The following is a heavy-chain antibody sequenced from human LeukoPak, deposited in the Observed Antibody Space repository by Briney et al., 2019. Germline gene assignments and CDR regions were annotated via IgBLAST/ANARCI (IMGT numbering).Heavy chain of an antibody. CDR3: ARSGGSGSYYARYYYYYMDV. Sequence: WASVKVSCKASGGTFSSYAISWVRQAPGQGLEWMGWINTNTGNATYAQGFTGRFVFSLDTSVSTAYLQISSLKAEDTAVFYCARSGGSGSYYARYYYYYMDVWGKGTTVSVSS. D-gene: IGHD3-10*01. CDR2: INTNTGNA. V-gene: IGHV7-4-1*02. J-gene: IGHJ6*03. CDR1: GGTFSSYA.